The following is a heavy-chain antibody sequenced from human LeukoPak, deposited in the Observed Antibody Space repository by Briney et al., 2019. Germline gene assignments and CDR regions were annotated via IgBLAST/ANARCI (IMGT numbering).Heavy chain of an antibody. CDR3: ARDQWEQGPRFFDI. J-gene: IGHJ3*02. D-gene: IGHD1-26*01. V-gene: IGHV3-48*03. Sequence: GGSLRLSCAASGFTFSGYEMNWVRQAPGKGLEWVSYISSSGSTIYYADSVKGRFTISRDNAKNSLYLQMNSLRAEDTALYYCARDQWEQGPRFFDIWGQGTMVTVSS. CDR2: ISSSGSTI. CDR1: GFTFSGYE.